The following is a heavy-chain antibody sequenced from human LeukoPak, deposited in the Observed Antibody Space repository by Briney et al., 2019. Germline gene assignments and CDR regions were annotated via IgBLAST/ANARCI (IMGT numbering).Heavy chain of an antibody. CDR2: IDPSGGGT. CDR3: ARQDILTGAFDY. D-gene: IGHD3-9*01. V-gene: IGHV1-2*02. Sequence: GASVKVSCKASGYTFTGHYIHWVRQAPGQGLEWMGWIDPSGGGTNYAQNFQGRVTMTRDTSVTTAYMELNRLKSDDTAVYYCARQDILTGAFDYWGQGTLVTVSS. CDR1: GYTFTGHY. J-gene: IGHJ4*02.